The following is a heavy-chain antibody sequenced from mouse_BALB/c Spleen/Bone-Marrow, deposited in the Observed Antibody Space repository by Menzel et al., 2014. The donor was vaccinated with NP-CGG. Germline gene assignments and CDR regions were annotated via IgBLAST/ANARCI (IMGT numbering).Heavy chain of an antibody. CDR1: GYSITSGYG. Sequence: EVKLVESGPDLVKPSQSLSLTCTVTGYSITSGYGWHWIRQFPGNKLEWMAYIHHSGSTNYNPSLKGRISITRDTSKNQFFLQVNSVTTEDTATYYCAREDRYEAYFPYWGQGTLFTVSA. V-gene: IGHV3-1*02. CDR3: AREDRYEAYFPY. J-gene: IGHJ3*01. CDR2: IHHSGST. D-gene: IGHD2-14*01.